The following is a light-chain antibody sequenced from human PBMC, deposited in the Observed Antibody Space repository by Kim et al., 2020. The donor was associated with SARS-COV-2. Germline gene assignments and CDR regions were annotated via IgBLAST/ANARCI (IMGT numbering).Light chain of an antibody. CDR1: QSISSY. V-gene: IGKV3-15*01. Sequence: EIVMTQSPATLSVSPGERATLSCRASQSISSYLAWYQQKPGQAPRLLIYGASTRATGIPATFSGSGSGTEFTLTISSLQSEDFAVYYCQQYNNWPLTFGQGTKVYIK. CDR3: QQYNNWPLT. CDR2: GAS. J-gene: IGKJ1*01.